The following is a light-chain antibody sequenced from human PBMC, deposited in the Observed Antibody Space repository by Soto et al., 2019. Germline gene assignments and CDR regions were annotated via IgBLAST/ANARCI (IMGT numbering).Light chain of an antibody. CDR1: SSNIGNNY. V-gene: IGLV1-51*02. CDR3: GTWDSSLSAEV. CDR2: ENN. Sequence: QSVVTQPPSVSAAPGQKVTISRSGSSSNIGNNYVSWYQQLPGTAPKLLIYENNKRPSGIPDRFSGSKSGTSATLGITGLQTGDEADYYCGTWDSSLSAEVFGGGTKLTVL. J-gene: IGLJ2*01.